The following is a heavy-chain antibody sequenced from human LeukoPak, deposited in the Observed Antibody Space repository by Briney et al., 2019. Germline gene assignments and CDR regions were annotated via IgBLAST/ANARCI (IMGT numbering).Heavy chain of an antibody. CDR2: IWYDGSNK. CDR1: GFTFGSYG. Sequence: GGSLRLSCAASGFTFGSYGMHWVRQAPGKGLEWVAVIWYDGSNKYYADSVKGRFTISGDNSKNTLYLQMNSLRAEDTAVYYCARDTAVEKFDYWGQGTLVTVSS. J-gene: IGHJ4*02. D-gene: IGHD6-19*01. CDR3: ARDTAVEKFDY. V-gene: IGHV3-33*01.